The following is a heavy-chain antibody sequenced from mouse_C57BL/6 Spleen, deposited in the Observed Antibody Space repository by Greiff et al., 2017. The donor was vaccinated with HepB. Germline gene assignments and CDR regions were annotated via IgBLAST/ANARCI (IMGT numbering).Heavy chain of an antibody. CDR2: FYPGSGSI. CDR1: GYTFTEYT. J-gene: IGHJ2*01. D-gene: IGHD3-2*02. Sequence: VHLVESGAELVKPGASVKLSCKASGYTFTEYTIHWVKQRSGQGLEWIGWFYPGSGSIKYNEKFKDKATLTADKSSSTVYMELSRLTSEDSAVYFCARHEGDSSGYDYWGQGTTLTVSS. V-gene: IGHV1-62-2*01. CDR3: ARHEGDSSGYDY.